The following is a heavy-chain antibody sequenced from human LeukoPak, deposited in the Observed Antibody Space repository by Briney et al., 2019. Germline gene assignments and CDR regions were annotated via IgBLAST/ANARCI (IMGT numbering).Heavy chain of an antibody. V-gene: IGHV3-23*01. CDR2: ISVSGNT. Sequence: GGSLRLSCAVSGFTLSSYAMSWVHQGPGKGLEWLSAISVSGNTYHADSVKGRFTISRDSSKNTLYLQMNSLRAEDTAVYYCAKVRLGYCSGGSCSRGGTPMNVWGKGTTVTISS. CDR1: GFTLSSYA. CDR3: AKVRLGYCSGGSCSRGGTPMNV. J-gene: IGHJ6*03. D-gene: IGHD2-15*01.